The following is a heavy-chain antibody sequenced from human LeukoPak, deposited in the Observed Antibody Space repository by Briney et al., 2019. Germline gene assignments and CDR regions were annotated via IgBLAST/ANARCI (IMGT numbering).Heavy chain of an antibody. J-gene: IGHJ3*02. CDR3: AGIFMVRGVITDAFDI. CDR1: GGSISSYY. Sequence: SETLSLTCTVSGGSISSYYWSWIRQPPGKGLEWIGYIYYSGSTHYNPSLKSRVTISVDMSKNQFSLKLSSVTAADTAVYYCAGIFMVRGVITDAFDIWGQGTMVTVSS. D-gene: IGHD3-10*01. CDR2: IYYSGST. V-gene: IGHV4-59*04.